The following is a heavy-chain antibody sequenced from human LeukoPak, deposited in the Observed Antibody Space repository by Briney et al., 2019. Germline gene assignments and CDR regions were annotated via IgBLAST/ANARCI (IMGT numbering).Heavy chain of an antibody. CDR1: GYTFTSYY. CDR3: ARGEGHIVVVTATLFDC. V-gene: IGHV1-46*01. CDR2: INPSGGST. J-gene: IGHJ4*02. Sequence: GASVKVSCKASGYTFTSYYMHWVRQAPGQGLGWMGIINPSGGSTSYAQKFQGRVTMTRDMSTSTVYMELSSLRSEDTAVYYCARGEGHIVVVTATLFDCWGQGTLVTVSS. D-gene: IGHD2-21*02.